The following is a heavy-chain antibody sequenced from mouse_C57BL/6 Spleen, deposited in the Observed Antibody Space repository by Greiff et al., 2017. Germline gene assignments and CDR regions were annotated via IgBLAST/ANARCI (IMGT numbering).Heavy chain of an antibody. D-gene: IGHD1-1*01. V-gene: IGHV1-81*01. J-gene: IGHJ1*03. CDR2: IYPRSGNP. CDR1: GYTFTSYG. CDR3: ARGPITTVVENFDV. Sequence: QVQLQQSGAELARPGASVKLSCKASGYTFTSYGISWVKQRTGQGLEWIGEIYPRSGNPYYNEKFKGKATLTADKSSSTAYMELRSLTSEDSAVYFCARGPITTVVENFDVWGTGTTVTVSS.